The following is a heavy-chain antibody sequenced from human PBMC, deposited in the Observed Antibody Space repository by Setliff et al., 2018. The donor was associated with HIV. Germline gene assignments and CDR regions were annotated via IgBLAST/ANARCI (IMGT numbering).Heavy chain of an antibody. V-gene: IGHV4-39*01. Sequence: SETLSLTCSVSGGSISSSNYYWGWIRQPPGKGLQWIGSISYSGRTYYNPSLKSRLTISADTSKNQFSLKLTSVTASDTAVYYCTRHRCVRDSSGWYGISWFDPWGQGTLVTVSS. J-gene: IGHJ5*02. CDR3: TRHRCVRDSSGWYGISWFDP. D-gene: IGHD6-19*01. CDR1: GGSISSSNYY. CDR2: ISYSGRT.